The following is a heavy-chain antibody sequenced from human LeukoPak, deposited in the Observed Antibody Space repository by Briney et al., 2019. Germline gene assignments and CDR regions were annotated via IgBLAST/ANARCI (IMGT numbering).Heavy chain of an antibody. CDR2: IWYDGSNK. Sequence: GGSLRLSCVASGFMLSSYGMHWVRQAPGKGLEWVAVIWYDGSNKYYADSVKGRFTISRDNSKSTLYLQMNSLRAEDTAVYYCARAPGFGEFSFDYWGQGTLVTVSS. CDR3: ARAPGFGEFSFDY. D-gene: IGHD3-10*01. J-gene: IGHJ4*02. V-gene: IGHV3-33*01. CDR1: GFMLSSYG.